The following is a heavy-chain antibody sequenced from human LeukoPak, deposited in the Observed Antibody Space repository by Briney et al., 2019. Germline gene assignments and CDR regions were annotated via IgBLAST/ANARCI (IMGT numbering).Heavy chain of an antibody. CDR1: GFTFDDYG. D-gene: IGHD2-2*01. V-gene: IGHV3-21*01. CDR2: ISSSSSYI. Sequence: GGSLRLSCAASGFTFDDYGMSWVRQAPGKGLEWVSSISSSSSYIYYADSVKGRFTISRDNAKNSLYLQMNSLRAEDTAVYYCARDRCSSTSCYAATWGQGTLVTVSS. J-gene: IGHJ5*02. CDR3: ARDRCSSTSCYAAT.